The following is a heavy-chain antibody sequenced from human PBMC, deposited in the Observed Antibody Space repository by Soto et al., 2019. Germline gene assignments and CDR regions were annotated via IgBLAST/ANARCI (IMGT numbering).Heavy chain of an antibody. J-gene: IGHJ6*02. V-gene: IGHV1-18*04. Sequence: QGQLVQSGGEVKKPGASVKVSCKASGYTFTSNGISWVRQAPGQGLEWMGWISGYNGDTHYAQKFQGRVTMTTDTSTSTAYMEVRSLRPDDTAVYYCARDKPQQIVGYNYYYGLDVWGQGTTVTVSS. D-gene: IGHD6-6*01. CDR2: ISGYNGDT. CDR3: ARDKPQQIVGYNYYYGLDV. CDR1: GYTFTSNG.